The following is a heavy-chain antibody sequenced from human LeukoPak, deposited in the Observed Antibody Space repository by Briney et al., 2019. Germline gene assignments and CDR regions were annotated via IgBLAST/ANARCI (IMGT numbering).Heavy chain of an antibody. V-gene: IGHV3-23*01. D-gene: IGHD3-16*01. CDR3: GKEGGA. CDR1: GFRFSDYT. CDR2: IGGRGGST. J-gene: IGHJ5*02. Sequence: GGSLRLSCAASGFRFSDYTMTWVRQAPGKGPEWVSAIGGRGGSTYYADFLGGRFAISRDNSKDMLYLQMNSLKVEDTATYYCGKEGGAWGQGTKVTVSS.